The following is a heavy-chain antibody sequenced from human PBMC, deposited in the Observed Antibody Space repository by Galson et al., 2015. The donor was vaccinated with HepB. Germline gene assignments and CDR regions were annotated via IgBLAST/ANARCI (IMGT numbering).Heavy chain of an antibody. CDR2: IDPSDSYI. Sequence: QSGAEVKKPGEPLQISCKGSGYSFPSYWINWVRQVPGKGLEWIGRIDPSDSYINQRPSLKGHVNISADQSVGTAYLQWISLKASDTAIYYCAGQKYGVDGMDVWGQGTTVTVSS. J-gene: IGHJ6*02. CDR1: GYSFPSYW. D-gene: IGHD3-10*01. CDR3: AGQKYGVDGMDV. V-gene: IGHV5-10-1*01.